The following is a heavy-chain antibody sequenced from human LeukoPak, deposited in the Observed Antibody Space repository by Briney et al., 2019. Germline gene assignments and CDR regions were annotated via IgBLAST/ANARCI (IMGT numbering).Heavy chain of an antibody. J-gene: IGHJ4*02. V-gene: IGHV1-69*13. Sequence: GASAKVSCKASGGTFSNYAISWVRQAPGHGLEWMGGIIPIFETPSYAQKFQGRVTITADESTTTAYMELSSLSSDDTAVYFCATRMPGSQSDNWGQGTLVTVSS. CDR3: ATRMPGSQSDN. CDR2: IIPIFETP. D-gene: IGHD3-10*01. CDR1: GGTFSNYA.